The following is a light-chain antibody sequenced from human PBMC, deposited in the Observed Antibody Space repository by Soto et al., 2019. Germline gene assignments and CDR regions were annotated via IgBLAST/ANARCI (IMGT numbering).Light chain of an antibody. Sequence: IVLTQSPATLSFSPGERATLSCRSSRSVSRYLAWYQQKPGQAPRLLIFDASNRATGIPARFSGSGSGTEFTLTISSLEPEDFAVYYCKQRSNWPPLTFGPGLRVEIX. CDR1: RSVSRY. CDR2: DAS. CDR3: KQRSNWPPLT. J-gene: IGKJ3*01. V-gene: IGKV3-11*01.